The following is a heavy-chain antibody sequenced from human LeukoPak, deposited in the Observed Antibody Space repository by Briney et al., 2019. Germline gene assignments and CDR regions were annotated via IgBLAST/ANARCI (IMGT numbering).Heavy chain of an antibody. CDR2: ISAYNGNT. V-gene: IGHV1-18*01. CDR3: ARDPPGASYGSGSYFGY. J-gene: IGHJ4*02. D-gene: IGHD3-10*01. Sequence: ASVKVSCKASGYTFTSYGISWVRQAPGQGLEWMGWISAYNGNTNYAQKLQGRVTMTTDTSTSTAYMELRSLRSDDTAVYYCARDPPGASYGSGSYFGYWGQGTLVTVSS. CDR1: GYTFTSYG.